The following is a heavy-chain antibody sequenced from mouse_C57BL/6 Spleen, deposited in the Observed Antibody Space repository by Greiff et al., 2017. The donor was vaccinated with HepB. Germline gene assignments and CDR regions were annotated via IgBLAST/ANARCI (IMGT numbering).Heavy chain of an antibody. V-gene: IGHV5-4*01. CDR1: GFTFSSYA. CDR2: ISDGGSYT. D-gene: IGHD1-1*01. Sequence: EVQLQQSGGGLVKPGGSLKLSCAASGFTFSSYAMSWVRQTPEKRLEWVATISDGGSYTYYPDNVKGRFTISRDNAKNNLYLQMSHLKSEDTAMYYCARDQPGSSSFEYWGQGTTLTVSS. CDR3: ARDQPGSSSFEY. J-gene: IGHJ2*01.